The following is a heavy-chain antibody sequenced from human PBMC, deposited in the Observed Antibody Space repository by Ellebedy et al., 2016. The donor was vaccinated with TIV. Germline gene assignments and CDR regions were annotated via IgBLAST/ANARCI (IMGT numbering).Heavy chain of an antibody. Sequence: PGGSLRLSCAASGVTVSSDYMSWVRQAPGKGPEWVSIIYSGGSAYYADSVKARFIISRDNSKNTLYLQMNSLRPEDTAVYFCARDSRPNSGRLWGQGTQVIVSS. CDR2: IYSGGSA. CDR3: ARDSRPNSGRL. CDR1: GVTVSSDY. V-gene: IGHV3-66*01. D-gene: IGHD6-13*01. J-gene: IGHJ4*02.